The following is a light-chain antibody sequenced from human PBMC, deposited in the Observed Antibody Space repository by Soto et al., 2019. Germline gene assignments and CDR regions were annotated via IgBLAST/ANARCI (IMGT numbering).Light chain of an antibody. Sequence: QSALTQPASVSGSPGQSITISCTGTSGDIGSYNRVSWYQQHPGKAPKLIIYEGIKRPSGVSNRFSASKSDNTASLTISGLQAEDESDYYCCSYAGGTTSYVVFGRGTKLTVL. CDR1: SGDIGSYNR. J-gene: IGLJ2*01. V-gene: IGLV2-23*01. CDR3: CSYAGGTTSYVV. CDR2: EGI.